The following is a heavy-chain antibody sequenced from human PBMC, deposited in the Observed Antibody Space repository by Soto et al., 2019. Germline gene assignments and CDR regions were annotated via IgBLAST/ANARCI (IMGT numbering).Heavy chain of an antibody. CDR2: ISYDGSNK. J-gene: IGHJ6*02. CDR1: GFTFSSYG. V-gene: IGHV3-30*03. Sequence: PGGSLRLSCAASGFTFSSYGMHCVRQAPGKGLEWVAVISYDGSNKYYADSVKGRFTISRDNAKNSLYLQMNSLRAEDTAVYYCARFYYDSSGYLPSPYYYYYGMDVWGQGTTVTVSS. CDR3: ARFYYDSSGYLPSPYYYYYGMDV. D-gene: IGHD3-22*01.